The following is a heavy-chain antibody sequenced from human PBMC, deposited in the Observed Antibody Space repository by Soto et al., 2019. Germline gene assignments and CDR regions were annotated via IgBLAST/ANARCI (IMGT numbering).Heavy chain of an antibody. J-gene: IGHJ4*02. V-gene: IGHV3-48*01. CDR3: ARLYSSSWYHFDY. CDR1: GFTFSSHS. Sequence: EVQLVESGGGLVQPGGSLRLSCAASGFTFSSHSMNWVRQAPGKGLEWVSYISSSSSTIYYADSVKGRFTISRDNAKNSLYLQMNSLRAEDTAVYYCARLYSSSWYHFDYWGQGTLVTVSS. CDR2: ISSSSSTI. D-gene: IGHD6-13*01.